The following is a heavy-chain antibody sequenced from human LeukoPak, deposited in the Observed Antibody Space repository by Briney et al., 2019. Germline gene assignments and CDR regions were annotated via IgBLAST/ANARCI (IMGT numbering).Heavy chain of an antibody. D-gene: IGHD5-24*01. CDR3: ARGGKRWLQLEVY. V-gene: IGHV1-8*02. J-gene: IGHJ4*02. CDR1: GGTFSSYA. Sequence: ASVKVSCKASGGTFSSYAINWVRQATGQGLEWMGWMNPNSGNTGYAQKFQGRVTMTRNTSISTAYMELSSLRSEDTAVYYCARGGKRWLQLEVYWGQGTLVTVSS. CDR2: MNPNSGNT.